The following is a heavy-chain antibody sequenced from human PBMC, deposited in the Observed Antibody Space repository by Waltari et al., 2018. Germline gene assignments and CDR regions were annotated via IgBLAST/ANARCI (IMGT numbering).Heavy chain of an antibody. CDR3: ARHPWSCSGGSCYLEWWFDP. V-gene: IGHV4-39*01. J-gene: IGHJ5*02. Sequence: QLQLQESGPGLVKPSEPLSLTRTVSGGSISSSSYYWGWLRQPPGTGLEWSGSCYYSGTTYYNPSLKSRVTISVDTSKNQFSLKLSSVTAADTAVYYCARHPWSCSGGSCYLEWWFDPWGQGTLVTVSS. CDR2: CYYSGTT. CDR1: GGSISSSSYY. D-gene: IGHD2-15*01.